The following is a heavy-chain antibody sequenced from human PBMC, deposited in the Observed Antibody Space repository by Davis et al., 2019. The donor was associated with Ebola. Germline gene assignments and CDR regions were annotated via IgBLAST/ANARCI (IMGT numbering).Heavy chain of an antibody. V-gene: IGHV3-7*01. CDR1: GFTYSVYW. J-gene: IGHJ4*02. CDR2: IKPDGSEK. Sequence: GGSLRLSCAASGFTYSVYWMTWVRQAPGKGLEWMANIKPDGSEKNYVDSVKGRFTISRDNAKNSLYLQMDSLRAEDTAVYFCARYHLGSYLKDPFDSWVQGTLVTVSS. CDR3: ARYHLGSYLKDPFDS. D-gene: IGHD3-10*01.